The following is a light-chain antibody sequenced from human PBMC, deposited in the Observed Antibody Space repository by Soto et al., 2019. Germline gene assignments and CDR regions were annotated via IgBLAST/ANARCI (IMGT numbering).Light chain of an antibody. CDR3: QQSDSWPWT. V-gene: IGKV3-15*01. J-gene: IGKJ1*01. CDR1: QSVSSSY. CDR2: AAS. Sequence: EIVLTQSPGTLSLSPGERATLSCRASQSVSSSYLAWYQQKPGQAPRLLIYAASTRATGIPARFSGSGSGTEFTLTITSLQSEDFAVYYCQQSDSWPWTFGQGTKVDI.